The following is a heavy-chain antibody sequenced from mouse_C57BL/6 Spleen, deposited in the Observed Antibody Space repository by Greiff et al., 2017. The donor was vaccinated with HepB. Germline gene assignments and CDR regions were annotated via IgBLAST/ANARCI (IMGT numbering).Heavy chain of an antibody. V-gene: IGHV1-69*01. J-gene: IGHJ2*01. CDR1: GYTFTSYW. CDR2: IDPSDSYT. D-gene: IGHD1-1*01. Sequence: QVQLQQPGAELVMPGASVKLSCKASGYTFTSYWMHWVKQRPGQGLEWIGEIDPSDSYTNYNQKFKGKSTLTVDKSSSTAYMQLSSLTSEDSAVYYCALGLLLRPFDNWGQGTTLTGSS. CDR3: ALGLLLRPFDN.